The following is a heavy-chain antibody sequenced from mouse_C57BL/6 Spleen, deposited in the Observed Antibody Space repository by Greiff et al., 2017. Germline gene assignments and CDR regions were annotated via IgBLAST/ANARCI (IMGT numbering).Heavy chain of an antibody. CDR1: GYTFTSYW. CDR3: ARGGGAMDY. CDR2: IDPSDSYT. Sequence: VQLQQPGAELVMPGASVKLSCKASGYTFTSYWMHWVKQRPGQGLEWIGEIDPSDSYTNYNQKFKGKSTLTVDKSSSTAYMQLCSLTSEDSAVYYCARGGGAMDYWGQGTSVTVSS. J-gene: IGHJ4*01. V-gene: IGHV1-69*01.